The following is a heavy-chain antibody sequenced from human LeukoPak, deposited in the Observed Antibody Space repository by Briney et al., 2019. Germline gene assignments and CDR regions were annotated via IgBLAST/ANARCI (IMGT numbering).Heavy chain of an antibody. CDR3: ARGRVAGTWVKQSYWYFDL. Sequence: ASVKVSCKASGYTFTSYGISWVRQAPGQGLEWMGWISAYNGNTNYAQRLQGRVTMTTDTSTSTAYMELRSLRSDDTAVYYCARGRVAGTWVKQSYWYFDLWGRGTLVTVSS. V-gene: IGHV1-18*01. D-gene: IGHD6-19*01. CDR2: ISAYNGNT. CDR1: GYTFTSYG. J-gene: IGHJ2*01.